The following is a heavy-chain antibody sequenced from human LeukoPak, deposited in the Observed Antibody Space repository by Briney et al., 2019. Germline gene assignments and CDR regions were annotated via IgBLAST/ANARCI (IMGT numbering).Heavy chain of an antibody. Sequence: GGSLRLSCAASGFTFSDYYMSWIRRAPGKGLEWVSYITSSGSTIYYADSVKGRFTISRDNAKNSLYLQMNSLRAEDTAVYYCARRMSGSSHTFDYWGQGTLVTVSS. CDR2: ITSSGSTI. J-gene: IGHJ4*02. V-gene: IGHV3-11*01. CDR1: GFTFSDYY. D-gene: IGHD1-26*01. CDR3: ARRMSGSSHTFDY.